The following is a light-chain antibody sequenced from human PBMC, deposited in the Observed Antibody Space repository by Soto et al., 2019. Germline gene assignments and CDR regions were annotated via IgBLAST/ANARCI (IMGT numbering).Light chain of an antibody. CDR1: QSVSSN. CDR2: GIS. V-gene: IGKV3-15*01. Sequence: EIVMTKAPATLSVSPGERATLSCRASQSVSSNLAWYQQKPGQAPRLLMYGISTRATGIPARFSGSGSGTEFTLTISSLQSEDFAIYYCQQHNNWPLTFGGGTKVEIK. J-gene: IGKJ4*01. CDR3: QQHNNWPLT.